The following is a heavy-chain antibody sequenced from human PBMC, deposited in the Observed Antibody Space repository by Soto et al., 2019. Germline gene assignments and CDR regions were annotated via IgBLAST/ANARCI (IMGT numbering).Heavy chain of an antibody. CDR1: GGTFSSYA. Sequence: SVKVSCKASGGTFSSYAISWVRQAPGQGLERIGGIIPIFGTANYAQKFQGRVTITADESTSTAYMELSSLRSEDTAVYYCASKTRYSSGWPKGTTTDWGQGTLVTVSS. CDR3: ASKTRYSSGWPKGTTTD. CDR2: IIPIFGTA. D-gene: IGHD6-19*01. V-gene: IGHV1-69*13. J-gene: IGHJ4*02.